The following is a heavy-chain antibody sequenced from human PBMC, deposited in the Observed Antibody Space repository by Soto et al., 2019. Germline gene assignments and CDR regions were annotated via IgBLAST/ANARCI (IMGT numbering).Heavy chain of an antibody. J-gene: IGHJ4*02. CDR3: ARDSGYSSAYWEHYFDY. CDR2: ISSGGDP. V-gene: IGHV3-53*01. D-gene: IGHD3-16*01. Sequence: GGSLRLSCATSGFSISDKFMSWVRQAPGKGLEWVSVISSGGDPSYADPVKGRFTISRDITKNTLFLQMTSLRADDTAVYFCARDSGYSSAYWEHYFDYWGQGTLVTVSS. CDR1: GFSISDKF.